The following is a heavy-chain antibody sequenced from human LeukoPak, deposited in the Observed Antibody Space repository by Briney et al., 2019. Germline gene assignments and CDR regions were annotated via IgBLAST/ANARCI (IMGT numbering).Heavy chain of an antibody. D-gene: IGHD6-19*01. CDR3: ASNWYSSSWYAA. Sequence: PSETLSLTCAVYGGSFSGYYWSWIRQPPGKGLEWIGEINHSGSTNYNPSLKSRVTISVDTSKNQFSLKLSSVTAADTAVYYCASNWYSSSWYAAWGQGTLVTVSS. CDR1: GGSFSGYY. J-gene: IGHJ5*02. CDR2: INHSGST. V-gene: IGHV4-34*01.